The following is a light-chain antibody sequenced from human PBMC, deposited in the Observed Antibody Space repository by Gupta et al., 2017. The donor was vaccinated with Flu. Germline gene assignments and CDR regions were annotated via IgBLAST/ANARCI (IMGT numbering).Light chain of an antibody. V-gene: IGKV3-11*01. Sequence: EIVLTQSPATLSLSPGERATLSCRASQSVSTSLAWYQQKHGQAPRLLIYDASSRAAGIPARFSGSGSGTDFTLTISSREPDDFAVYFCQQRTNRPPVTFGGGTKVDMK. J-gene: IGKJ4*01. CDR1: QSVSTS. CDR3: QQRTNRPPVT. CDR2: DAS.